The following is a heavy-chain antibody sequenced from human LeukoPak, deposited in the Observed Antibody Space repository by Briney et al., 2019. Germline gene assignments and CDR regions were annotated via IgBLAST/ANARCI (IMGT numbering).Heavy chain of an antibody. CDR1: GFIFKKYW. CDR3: ARETPRRGETRDGYR. V-gene: IGHV3-7*01. J-gene: IGHJ4*02. CDR2: IKEDGSET. D-gene: IGHD5-24*01. Sequence: GGSLRLSCAASGFIFKKYWVNWVRQVPGKGLECLANIKEDGSETYYADSVKGRFTISRDNPKNLPFLQINSLRVEDTAVYYCARETPRRGETRDGYRWGQGTVVTVSS.